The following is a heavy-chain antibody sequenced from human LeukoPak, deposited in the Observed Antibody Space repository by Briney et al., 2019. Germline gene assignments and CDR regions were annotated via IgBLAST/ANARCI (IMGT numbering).Heavy chain of an antibody. J-gene: IGHJ4*02. Sequence: GGSLCLSRSASGFSFSSYLVSWVRQAPGKGLEWVANIKQDGSEKYYVDSVKGRFNISRDNAKNSLYLQMNSLRAEDTAVYYCAREFPSTTLSYYFHFWGQEPLVTVSS. CDR3: AREFPSTTLSYYFHF. V-gene: IGHV3-7*01. CDR1: GFSFSSYL. CDR2: IKQDGSEK. D-gene: IGHD1-1*01.